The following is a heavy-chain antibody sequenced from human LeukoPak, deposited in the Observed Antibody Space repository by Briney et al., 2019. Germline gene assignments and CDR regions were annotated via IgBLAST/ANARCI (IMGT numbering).Heavy chain of an antibody. Sequence: EASVKVSCKASGYTFTGYYMHWVRQAPGQGLEWMGWINPNSGGTNYAQKFQGRVTMTRDTSISTAYMELSRLRSDDTAVYYCARDPPGRHYYDSSGPTDAFDIWGQGTMVTVSS. CDR1: GYTFTGYY. J-gene: IGHJ3*02. CDR2: INPNSGGT. D-gene: IGHD3-22*01. CDR3: ARDPPGRHYYDSSGPTDAFDI. V-gene: IGHV1-2*02.